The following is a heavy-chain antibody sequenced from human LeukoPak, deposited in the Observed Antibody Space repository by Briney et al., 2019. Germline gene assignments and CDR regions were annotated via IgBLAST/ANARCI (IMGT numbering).Heavy chain of an antibody. Sequence: ASVKVSCKASGYTFTGYYIHWVRQAPGQGPEWMGRMNPNSGGAHYAQNFQGRVTMTRDTSISTAYMELTSLRSDDTAVYYCARVRLGRGVDDAFDVWGQGTMVTVSS. CDR1: GYTFTGYY. D-gene: IGHD3-10*01. J-gene: IGHJ3*01. V-gene: IGHV1-2*06. CDR3: ARVRLGRGVDDAFDV. CDR2: MNPNSGGA.